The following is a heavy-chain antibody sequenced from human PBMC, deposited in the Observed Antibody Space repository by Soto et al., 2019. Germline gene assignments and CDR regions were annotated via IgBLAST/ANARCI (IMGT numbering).Heavy chain of an antibody. Sequence: QVQLVQSGAEVKKPGASVKVSCKASGYTFTSYDINWVRQATGQGIEWMGWMNPNSGNTGNAQKFQGSVNMTRNTAISTSYMELSSLSSEETAVYYCAREKTSYGRDVWGQGTTVTVSS. CDR3: AREKTSYGRDV. CDR2: MNPNSGNT. V-gene: IGHV1-8*01. CDR1: GYTFTSYD. J-gene: IGHJ6*02.